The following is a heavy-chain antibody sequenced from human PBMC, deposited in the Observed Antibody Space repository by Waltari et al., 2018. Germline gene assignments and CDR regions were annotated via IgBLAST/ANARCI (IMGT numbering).Heavy chain of an antibody. D-gene: IGHD4-17*01. Sequence: QVQLVESGGGVVQPGGSLRLSCAASGFTFSNYGMHWVRQAPGKGLEWMKFIRFDGSNTYYAYSVRGRFTVSRDNSKDTVFLQMNNVRPEDTAVYFCAKDSHHDYGGVNHYLTSWGQGTLVTVSS. CDR3: AKDSHHDYGGVNHYLTS. CDR2: IRFDGSNT. J-gene: IGHJ5*02. V-gene: IGHV3-30*02. CDR1: GFTFSNYG.